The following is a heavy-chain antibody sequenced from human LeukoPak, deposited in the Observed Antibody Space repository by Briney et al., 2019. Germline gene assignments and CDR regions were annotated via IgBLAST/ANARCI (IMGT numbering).Heavy chain of an antibody. CDR2: IGSSDKTI. Sequence: PGRSLRLSCAASGFTFSTYGMHWVRQAPGKGLEWVSYIGSSDKTIYYADSVKGRFTISRDNARNSLYLQMNSLRAEDTAVYYCARRKRDCSGGSCYSRFDYWGQGTLVTVSS. D-gene: IGHD2-15*01. J-gene: IGHJ4*02. CDR1: GFTFSTYG. CDR3: ARRKRDCSGGSCYSRFDY. V-gene: IGHV3-48*04.